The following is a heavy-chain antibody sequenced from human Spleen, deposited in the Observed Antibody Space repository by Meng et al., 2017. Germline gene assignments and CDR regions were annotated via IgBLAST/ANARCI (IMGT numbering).Heavy chain of an antibody. CDR3: ARSYSTSWYVPCDY. D-gene: IGHD6-13*01. J-gene: IGHJ4*02. CDR1: GGSISSSNW. V-gene: IGHV4-4*02. Sequence: GSLRLSCAVSGGSISSSNWWSWVRQPPGKGLEWIGEIYHSGSINYNPSLKSRVTMSADTSKNQFSLKLTSVTAADTAVYYCARSYSTSWYVPCDYWGQGTLVTVSS. CDR2: IYHSGSI.